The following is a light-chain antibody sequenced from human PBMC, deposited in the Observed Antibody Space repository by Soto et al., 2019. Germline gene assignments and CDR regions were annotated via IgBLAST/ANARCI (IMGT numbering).Light chain of an antibody. V-gene: IGKV3-11*01. Sequence: EIVLTQSPATLSLSPGERATLSCRASQSVSSYLAWYQQKPGQAPTLLIYGASHRASGISARFNGSGSGTDFTLTISSLEPEDFAVYYCQHHYNWPLITFGQGTRLEIK. J-gene: IGKJ5*01. CDR1: QSVSSY. CDR2: GAS. CDR3: QHHYNWPLIT.